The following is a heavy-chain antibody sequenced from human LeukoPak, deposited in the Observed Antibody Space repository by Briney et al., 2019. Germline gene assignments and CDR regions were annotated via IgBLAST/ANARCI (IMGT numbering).Heavy chain of an antibody. V-gene: IGHV4-59*12. CDR2: IYYSGST. CDR1: GGSISSYY. J-gene: IGHJ5*02. CDR3: AREPGFDSSGYLNWFDP. Sequence: PSETLSLTCTVSGGSISSYYWSWIRQPPGKGLEWIANIYYSGSTNYNPSLKSRVTISVDTSKNQFSLKLSSVTAADTAVYYCAREPGFDSSGYLNWFDPWGQGTLVTVSS. D-gene: IGHD3-22*01.